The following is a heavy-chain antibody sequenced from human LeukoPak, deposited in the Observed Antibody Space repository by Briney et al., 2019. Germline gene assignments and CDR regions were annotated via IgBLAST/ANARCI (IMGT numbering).Heavy chain of an antibody. V-gene: IGHV3-30*02. CDR2: IRYDGTNK. J-gene: IGHJ1*01. CDR1: GFIFSNYG. CDR3: AKDQSPAYFHH. Sequence: GGSLRLSCAASGFIFSNYGMHWVRQPPGKGLEWVAFIRYDGTNKYYADSVKGRFTISRDNSENTLDLQMNSLRAEDTAVCYCAKDQSPAYFHHWGQGTLVTVSS.